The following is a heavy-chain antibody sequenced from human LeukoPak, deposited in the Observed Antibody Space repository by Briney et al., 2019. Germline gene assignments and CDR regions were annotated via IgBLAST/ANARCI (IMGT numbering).Heavy chain of an antibody. V-gene: IGHV3-30*18. CDR3: AKVLRGYYFDY. J-gene: IGHJ4*02. CDR1: GFTFSSYG. CDR2: ISYDGSNK. Sequence: GGSLRLSCAASGFTFSSYGMPWVRQAPGKGLEWVAVISYDGSNKYYADSVKGRFTISRDNSKNTLYLQMNSLRAEDTAVYYCAKVLRGYYFDYWGQGTLVTVSS. D-gene: IGHD4-17*01.